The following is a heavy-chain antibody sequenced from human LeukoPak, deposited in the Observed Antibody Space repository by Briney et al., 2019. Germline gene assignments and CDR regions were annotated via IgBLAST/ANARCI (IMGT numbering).Heavy chain of an antibody. V-gene: IGHV3-23*01. D-gene: IGHD6-13*01. CDR3: AKGWYSSSWYGISRFDY. Sequence: GGSLRLSCAGSGFTFSTYGMNWVRQAPGKGLEWVSAISGSGGSTYYADSVKGRFTISRDNSKNFLYLQMNSLRTEDTALYYCAKGWYSSSWYGISRFDYWGQGTLVTVSS. J-gene: IGHJ4*02. CDR1: GFTFSTYG. CDR2: ISGSGGST.